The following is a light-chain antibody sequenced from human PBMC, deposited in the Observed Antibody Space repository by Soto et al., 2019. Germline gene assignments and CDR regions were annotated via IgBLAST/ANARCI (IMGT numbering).Light chain of an antibody. CDR1: SSNIGAGYD. J-gene: IGLJ1*01. CDR3: QSYDSGLSGYV. V-gene: IGLV1-40*01. Sequence: QAVVTQPPSVSGAPGQRVTISCTGSSSNIGAGYDVHWYQQLPGTAPKLLIYDNNNRPSGVPDRFSGSKSGTSASLAITGLQAEDEADYYCQSYDSGLSGYVFGTGTKVTVL. CDR2: DNN.